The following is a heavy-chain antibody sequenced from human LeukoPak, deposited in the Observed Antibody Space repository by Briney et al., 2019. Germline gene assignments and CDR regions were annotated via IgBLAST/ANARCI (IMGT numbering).Heavy chain of an antibody. D-gene: IGHD3-22*01. CDR2: ISWNSGSI. CDR1: GFTFSSYE. Sequence: GGSLRLSCAASGFTFSSYEMNWVRQAPGKGLEWVSGISWNSGSIGYADSVKGRFTISRGNAKNSLYLQMNSLRAEDTALYYCAKDIPARQKYYYDSSGSAFDIWGQGTMVTVSS. CDR3: AKDIPARQKYYYDSSGSAFDI. J-gene: IGHJ3*02. V-gene: IGHV3-9*01.